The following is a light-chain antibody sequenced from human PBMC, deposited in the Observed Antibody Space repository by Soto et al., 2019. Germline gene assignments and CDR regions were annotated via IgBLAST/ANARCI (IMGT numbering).Light chain of an antibody. CDR3: QQSYSTPIT. J-gene: IGKJ5*01. V-gene: IGKV1-39*01. Sequence: DIQMTQSPSAMSASVGDRVTVTCRASQDIGNYLVWFQQKPGTVPKLLIYAASSLQSGVPSRFSGSGSGTDFTLTISSLQPEDFATYYCQQSYSTPITFGQGTRLEIK. CDR2: AAS. CDR1: QDIGNY.